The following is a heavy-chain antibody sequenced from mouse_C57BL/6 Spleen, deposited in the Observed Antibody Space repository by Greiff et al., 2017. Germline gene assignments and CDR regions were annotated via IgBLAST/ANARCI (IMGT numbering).Heavy chain of an antibody. CDR3: ARERDVYYGYDWPFAY. V-gene: IGHV1-54*01. CDR2: INPGSGGT. J-gene: IGHJ3*01. CDR1: GYAFTNYL. D-gene: IGHD2-2*01. Sequence: QVQLQQSGAELVRPGTSVKVSCKASGYAFTNYLIEWVKQRPGQGLEWIGVINPGSGGTNYNEKFKGKATLTADKSSSPAYMQLSSLTSEDSAVYFCARERDVYYGYDWPFAYWGPGALVTVSA.